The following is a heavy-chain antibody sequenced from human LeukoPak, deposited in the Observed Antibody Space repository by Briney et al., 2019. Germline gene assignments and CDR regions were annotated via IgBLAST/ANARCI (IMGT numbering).Heavy chain of an antibody. V-gene: IGHV4-4*07. CDR2: IYTSGST. Sequence: SETLSLTCTVSGGSISSYFWSWIGQPAGKGLEWIGRIYTSGSTNYNPSLKSRVTISVDTSKNQFSLKLTSVTAADTAVYYCARGSGYDPDYYYYYMDVWGKGTTVTVSS. CDR3: ARGSGYDPDYYYYYMDV. CDR1: GGSISSYF. J-gene: IGHJ6*03. D-gene: IGHD5-12*01.